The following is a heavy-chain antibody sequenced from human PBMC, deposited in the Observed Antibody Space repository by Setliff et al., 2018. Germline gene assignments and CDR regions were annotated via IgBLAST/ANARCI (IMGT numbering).Heavy chain of an antibody. J-gene: IGHJ4*02. V-gene: IGHV1-18*01. D-gene: IGHD6-19*01. CDR3: ARTPPNRGLSNGWYVDY. CDR2: ISAYDGNT. Sequence: SVKVSCQASGYTFTNYGITWVRQAPGQGLEWMAWISAYDGNTKYTLKLQGRVTLTTDTPTTTAYMDLRGLRSDDTAVYYCARTPPNRGLSNGWYVDYWGQGALVTVSS. CDR1: GYTFTNYG.